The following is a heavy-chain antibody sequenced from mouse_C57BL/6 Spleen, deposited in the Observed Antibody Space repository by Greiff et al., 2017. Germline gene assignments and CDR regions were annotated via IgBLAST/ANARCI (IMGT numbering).Heavy chain of an antibody. Sequence: QVQLQQPGAELVKPGASVKLSCKASGYTFTSYWMHWVKQRPGQGLEWIGMIHPNSGSTNYNEKFKSKATLTVDKSSSTAYMQLSSLTSEDSAVXYCAREGGTTVVARYAMDYWGQGTSVTVSS. CDR1: GYTFTSYW. CDR3: AREGGTTVVARYAMDY. CDR2: IHPNSGST. D-gene: IGHD1-1*01. J-gene: IGHJ4*01. V-gene: IGHV1-64*01.